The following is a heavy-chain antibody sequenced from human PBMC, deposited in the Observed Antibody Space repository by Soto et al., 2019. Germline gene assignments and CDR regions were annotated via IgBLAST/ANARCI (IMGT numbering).Heavy chain of an antibody. Sequence: LRLSCAASGFTVSSNYMSWVRQAPGKGLEWVSVIYSGGSTYYADSVKGRFTISRDNSKNTLYLQMNSLRAEDTAVYYCARDRTRGYYYGMDVWGQGTTVTVSS. CDR3: ARDRTRGYYYGMDV. V-gene: IGHV3-53*01. J-gene: IGHJ6*02. CDR1: GFTVSSNY. CDR2: IYSGGST. D-gene: IGHD2-2*01.